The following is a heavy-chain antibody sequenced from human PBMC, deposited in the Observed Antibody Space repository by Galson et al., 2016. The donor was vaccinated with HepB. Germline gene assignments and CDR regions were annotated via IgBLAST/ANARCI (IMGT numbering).Heavy chain of an antibody. CDR2: IWFDGENK. Sequence: SLRLSCAAPGFSFSTYVMHWVRQAPGKGLEWVAVIWFDGENKYYPDSVKGRFTISRDRSKNTLYLQMNSLRVEDTAVYYCARAGSSTGLAYGLDVWGKGTTVTVSS. CDR3: ARAGSSTGLAYGLDV. J-gene: IGHJ6*04. CDR1: GFSFSTYV. D-gene: IGHD6-13*01. V-gene: IGHV3-33*01.